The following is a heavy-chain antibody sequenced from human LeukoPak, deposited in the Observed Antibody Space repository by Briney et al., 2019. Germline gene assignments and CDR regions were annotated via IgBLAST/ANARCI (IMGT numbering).Heavy chain of an antibody. Sequence: EASVKVSCKASGGTFSSYAISWVRQAPGQGLEWMGGIIPIFGTANYAQKFQGRVTITADESTSTAYMELSSLRSEDTAVYYCARDWQTMPTRVNWFDPWGQGNLVTVSS. CDR3: ARDWQTMPTRVNWFDP. D-gene: IGHD1/OR15-1a*01. CDR1: GGTFSSYA. CDR2: IIPIFGTA. J-gene: IGHJ5*02. V-gene: IGHV1-69*13.